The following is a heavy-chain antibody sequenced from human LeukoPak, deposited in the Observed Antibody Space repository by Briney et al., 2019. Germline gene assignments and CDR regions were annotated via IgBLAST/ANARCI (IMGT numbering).Heavy chain of an antibody. Sequence: SGPTLVKPTQTLTLTCTFSGFSLSTSGVGVGWIRQPPGEALEWLALIYWNDDKRYSPSLKSRLTITKDTSKNQVVLTMTNMDPVDTATYYCATLNPPGYYFDYWGQGTLATVSS. D-gene: IGHD7-27*01. J-gene: IGHJ4*02. V-gene: IGHV2-5*01. CDR3: ATLNPPGYYFDY. CDR2: IYWNDDK. CDR1: GFSLSTSGVG.